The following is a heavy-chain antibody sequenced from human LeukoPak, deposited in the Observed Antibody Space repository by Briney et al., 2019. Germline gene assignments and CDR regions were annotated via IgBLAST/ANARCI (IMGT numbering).Heavy chain of an antibody. D-gene: IGHD2-2*01. CDR3: AKDGGRYCSSTSCSELDL. Sequence: PGGSLRLSCAASGFTFSSYAMSWVRQAPGKGLEWVSAISGSGSSTYYADSVKGRFTISRDNSKNTLYLQMNSLRAEDTAVYYCAKDGGRYCSSTSCSELDLWGRGTLVTVSS. J-gene: IGHJ2*01. CDR2: ISGSGSST. V-gene: IGHV3-23*01. CDR1: GFTFSSYA.